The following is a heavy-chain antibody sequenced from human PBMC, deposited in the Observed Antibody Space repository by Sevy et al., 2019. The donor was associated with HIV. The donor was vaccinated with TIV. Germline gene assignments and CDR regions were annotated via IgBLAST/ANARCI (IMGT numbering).Heavy chain of an antibody. J-gene: IGHJ6*02. CDR2: ISTSGSTI. CDR3: ARDHVKDGDLGDYYYYAMDV. D-gene: IGHD4-17*01. V-gene: IGHV3-48*03. Sequence: GGSLRLSCEASGFTFSSYEMNWVRQAPGKGLEWISHISTSGSTIYYADSVKGRFTISRDNAKNSLHLQMNSLRAEDTAVYYCARDHVKDGDLGDYYYYAMDVWGQGTTVTVSS. CDR1: GFTFSSYE.